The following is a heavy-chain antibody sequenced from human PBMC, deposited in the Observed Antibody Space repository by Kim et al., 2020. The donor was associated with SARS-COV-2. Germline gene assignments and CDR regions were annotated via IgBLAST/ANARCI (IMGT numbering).Heavy chain of an antibody. Sequence: GGSLRLSCAASGFTFSTYWMSWVRQAPGTGLEWVANIKQDGSENYYVDSVKGRFTISRDNAKNSVYLQMNGLRAEDTALYYCARDPRDGYNYGFDYWGQG. CDR3: ARDPRDGYNYGFDY. V-gene: IGHV3-7*03. J-gene: IGHJ4*02. CDR2: IKQDGSEN. CDR1: GFTFSTYW. D-gene: IGHD5-12*01.